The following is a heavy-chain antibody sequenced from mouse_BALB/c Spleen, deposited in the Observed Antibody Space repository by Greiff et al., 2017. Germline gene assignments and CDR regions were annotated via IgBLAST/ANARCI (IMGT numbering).Heavy chain of an antibody. CDR3: AKNEGRYDGDAMDY. D-gene: IGHD2-14*01. V-gene: IGHV2-5-1*01. CDR1: GFSLTCYC. Sequence: QVPLQQSGPSPVQPPQSPSITCTASGFSLTCYCVHRVFQSPGKGLEWLGVIWRGGSTDYNAAFMSRLSITKDNSKSQVFFKMNSLQADDTAIYYCAKNEGRYDGDAMDYWGQGTSVTVSS. CDR2: IWRGGST. J-gene: IGHJ4*01.